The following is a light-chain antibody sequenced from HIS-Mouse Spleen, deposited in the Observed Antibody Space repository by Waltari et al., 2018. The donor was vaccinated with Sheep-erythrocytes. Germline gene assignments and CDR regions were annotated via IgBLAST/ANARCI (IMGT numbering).Light chain of an antibody. CDR2: DVS. J-gene: IGLJ3*02. CDR3: CSYAGSYTFWV. V-gene: IGLV2-11*01. Sequence: QSALTQPRSVSGSPGQSVTISCTGTSSDVGGYNYVSWYQHHPGKAPKLMIYDVSKRPSGVPDRFSGSKSGNTASLTISGLQAEDEADYYCCSYAGSYTFWVFCGGTRLTVL. CDR1: SSDVGGYNY.